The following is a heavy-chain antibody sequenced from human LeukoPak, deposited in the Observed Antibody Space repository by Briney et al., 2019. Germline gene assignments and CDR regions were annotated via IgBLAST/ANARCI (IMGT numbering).Heavy chain of an antibody. J-gene: IGHJ6*03. CDR1: GFTFDDYA. CDR3: AKGAYYRYMDV. Sequence: GGSLRLSCAASGFTFDDYAMHWVRQAPGKGLEWVSLISWDGGSTYYADSVKGRFTISRDNSKNSLYLQMNSLRAEDIALYYCAKGAYYRYMDVWGKGTTVTVSS. D-gene: IGHD1-26*01. CDR2: ISWDGGST. V-gene: IGHV3-43D*03.